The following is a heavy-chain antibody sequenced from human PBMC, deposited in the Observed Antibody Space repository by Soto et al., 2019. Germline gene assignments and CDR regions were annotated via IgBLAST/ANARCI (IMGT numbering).Heavy chain of an antibody. CDR2: IYYSGST. D-gene: IGHD2-15*01. Sequence: SETLSLTCTVSGGSISSSSYYWGWIRQPPGKGLEWIGSIYYSGSTYYNPSLKSRVTISVDTSKNQFSLKLSSVTAADTAVYYCARRSNNIGYCSGGSCSWGMEVWGQGTTVTVSS. CDR1: GGSISSSSYY. V-gene: IGHV4-39*01. J-gene: IGHJ6*02. CDR3: ARRSNNIGYCSGGSCSWGMEV.